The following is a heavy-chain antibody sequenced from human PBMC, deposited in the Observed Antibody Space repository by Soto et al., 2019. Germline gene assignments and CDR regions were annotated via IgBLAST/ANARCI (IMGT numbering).Heavy chain of an antibody. CDR2: INHSGST. CDR3: ARGEVYVWGSYRKYWFDP. V-gene: IGHV4-34*01. D-gene: IGHD3-16*02. Sequence: XATLSLTCAVYGGSFSGYYWSWIRQPPGKGLEWIGEINHSGSTNYNPSLKSRVTISVDTSKNQFSLKLSSVTAADTAVYYCARGEVYVWGSYRKYWFDPWGQGTLVTVSS. CDR1: GGSFSGYY. J-gene: IGHJ5*02.